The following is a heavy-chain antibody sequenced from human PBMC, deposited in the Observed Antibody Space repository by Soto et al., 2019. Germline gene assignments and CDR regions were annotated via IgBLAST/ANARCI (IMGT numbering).Heavy chain of an antibody. V-gene: IGHV4-31*03. CDR2: IYYSGST. D-gene: IGHD4-17*01. CDR3: ARDHYGGNSVDY. Sequence: QVQLQESGPGLVKPSQTLSLTCTVSGGSISSGGYYWSWIRQHPGKGLEWIGYIYYSGSTYYNPSLKSRDTISVDTSKNQFSLKLSSVTAADTAVYYCARDHYGGNSVDYWGQGTLVTVSS. J-gene: IGHJ4*02. CDR1: GGSISSGGYY.